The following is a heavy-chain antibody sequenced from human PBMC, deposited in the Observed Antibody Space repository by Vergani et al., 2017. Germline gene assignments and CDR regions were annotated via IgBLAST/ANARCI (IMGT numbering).Heavy chain of an antibody. J-gene: IGHJ4*02. CDR2: IYSGGST. V-gene: IGHV3-66*02. Sequence: EVQLVESGGGLVQPGGSLRLSCAASGFTVSSNYMSWVRQAPGKGLEWVSVIYSGGSTYYADSVKGRFTISRDNSKNTLYLQMNSLRAEDTAVYYCARGGRGRPPGIAAAGMEKVDYWGQGTLVTVSS. D-gene: IGHD6-13*01. CDR1: GFTVSSNY. CDR3: ARGGRGRPPGIAAAGMEKVDY.